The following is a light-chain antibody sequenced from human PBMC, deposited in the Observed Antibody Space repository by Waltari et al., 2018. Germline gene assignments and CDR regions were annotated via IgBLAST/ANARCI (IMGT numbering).Light chain of an antibody. CDR2: RNN. V-gene: IGLV10-54*04. Sequence: QAGLTQPPSVSKDLRQTATLTCTGNNNNVGYEGATWQQQHQGHPPKLLFYRNNNRPSGISERFPASRSGSTASLTITGLQPEDEADYYCSAWDRSLSAWVFGGGTKLTVL. CDR3: SAWDRSLSAWV. CDR1: NNNVGYEG. J-gene: IGLJ3*02.